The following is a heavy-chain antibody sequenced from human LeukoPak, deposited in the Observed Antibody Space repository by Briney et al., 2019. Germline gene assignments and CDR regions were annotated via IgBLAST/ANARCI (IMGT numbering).Heavy chain of an antibody. CDR2: IYYSGST. CDR3: ASPVGDRLYYDSSGYYGGDAFDI. CDR1: GGSISSYY. J-gene: IGHJ3*02. D-gene: IGHD3-22*01. V-gene: IGHV4-59*12. Sequence: PSETLSLTCTVSGGSISSYYWSWIRQPPGKGLEWIGYIYYSGSTNYNPSLKSRVTISVDTSKNQFSLKLSSVTAADTAVYYCASPVGDRLYYDSSGYYGGDAFDIWGQGTMVTVSS.